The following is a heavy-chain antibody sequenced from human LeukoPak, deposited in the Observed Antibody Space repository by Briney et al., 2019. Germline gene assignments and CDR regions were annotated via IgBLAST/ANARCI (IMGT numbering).Heavy chain of an antibody. CDR1: GFTFDDYA. D-gene: IGHD5-18*01. Sequence: GGSLRLSCAASGFTFDDYATHWVRQAPGKGLEWVSLISGDGGSTYYADSVKGRFTISRDNSRNSLYLQMDSLRTEDTALYYCAKDTLRGYSYGFHNYMDVWGKGTTVTVSS. CDR2: ISGDGGST. CDR3: AKDTLRGYSYGFHNYMDV. V-gene: IGHV3-43*02. J-gene: IGHJ6*03.